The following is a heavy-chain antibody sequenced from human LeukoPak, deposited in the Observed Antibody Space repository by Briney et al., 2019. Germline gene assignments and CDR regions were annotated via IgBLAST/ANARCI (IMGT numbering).Heavy chain of an antibody. CDR1: GGSISSSSYY. Sequence: SPSETLSLTCTVSGGSISSSSYYWSWIRQPPGKGLEWIGSIYYSGSTYYNPSLKSRVTISVDTSKNQFSLKLSSVTAADTAVYYCARHAVLRSVVVIAPAFDYWGQGTLVTVSS. J-gene: IGHJ4*02. CDR3: ARHAVLRSVVVIAPAFDY. CDR2: IYYSGST. D-gene: IGHD3-22*01. V-gene: IGHV4-39*01.